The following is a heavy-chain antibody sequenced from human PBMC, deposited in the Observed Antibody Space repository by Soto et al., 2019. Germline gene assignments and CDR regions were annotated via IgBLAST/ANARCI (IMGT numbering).Heavy chain of an antibody. CDR3: ARDRHNNFFDP. CDR1: GASMSSGGYY. J-gene: IGHJ5*02. Sequence: QVQLQESGPGLVKPSQTLSLTCTVSGASMSSGGYYWTWIRQSPGKGLEWIGYIYYSGSTYYKPSREIRVAISLDTSRSQFSLTLHSVTAADTAIYYCARDRHNNFFDPWGQGTLVTVSS. V-gene: IGHV4-31*03. CDR2: IYYSGST. D-gene: IGHD6-6*01.